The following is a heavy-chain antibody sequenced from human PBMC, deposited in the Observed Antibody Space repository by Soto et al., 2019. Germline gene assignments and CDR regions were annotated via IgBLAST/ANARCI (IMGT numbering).Heavy chain of an antibody. CDR1: GFTVSSNY. D-gene: IGHD2-2*01. J-gene: IGHJ3*02. CDR2: IYSGGST. Sequence: GGSLRLSCAASGFTVSSNYMSWVRQAPGKGLEWVSVIYSGGSTYYADSVKGRFTISRDNSKNTLYLQMNSRRAEDTAVYYCARERYCSSPSCYPDAFDIWGQGTMVTVSS. CDR3: ARERYCSSPSCYPDAFDI. V-gene: IGHV3-53*01.